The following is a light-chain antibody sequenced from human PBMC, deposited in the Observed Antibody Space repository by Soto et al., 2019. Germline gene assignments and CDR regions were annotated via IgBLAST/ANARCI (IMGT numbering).Light chain of an antibody. Sequence: QSALAQPRSVSGSPGQSVTISCSGTSSDVGGYNSGSWYQQFPGKAPKLMIYDVTKRPSGVPDRFSGSKSGNTASLTISGLQAEDEADYYCCSYAASYTLVFGGGTKVTVL. J-gene: IGLJ2*01. V-gene: IGLV2-11*01. CDR2: DVT. CDR3: CSYAASYTLV. CDR1: SSDVGGYNS.